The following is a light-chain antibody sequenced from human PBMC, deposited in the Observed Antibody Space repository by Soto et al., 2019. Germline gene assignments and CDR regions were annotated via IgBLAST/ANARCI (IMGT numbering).Light chain of an antibody. CDR1: QSFRGL. J-gene: IGKJ5*01. Sequence: EIVMTQSPVTMCLSPWERATLSCRASQSFRGLLAWYQQKPGQAPRLLIYDAYNRATGIPPRFSGSGSGTGFTLTISSLEPEDSAVYYCQQRHMWPITFGQGTRRR. CDR3: QQRHMWPIT. CDR2: DAY. V-gene: IGKV3-11*01.